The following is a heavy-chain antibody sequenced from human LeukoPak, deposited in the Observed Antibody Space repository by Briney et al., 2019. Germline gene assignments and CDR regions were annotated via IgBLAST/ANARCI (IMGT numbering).Heavy chain of an antibody. CDR1: GYSISSGYY. CDR2: IYHSGST. Sequence: PSETLSLTCTVSGYSISSGYYWGWIRQPPGKGLEWIGSIYHSGSTYYNPSLKSRVTISVDTSKNQFSLKLSSVTAADTAVYYCARGGGYYGSGRDFDYWGQGTLVTVSS. D-gene: IGHD3-10*01. CDR3: ARGGGYYGSGRDFDY. V-gene: IGHV4-38-2*02. J-gene: IGHJ4*02.